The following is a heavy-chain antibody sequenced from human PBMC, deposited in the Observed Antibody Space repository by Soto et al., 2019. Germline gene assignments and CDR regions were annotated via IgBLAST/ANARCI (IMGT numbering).Heavy chain of an antibody. D-gene: IGHD2-15*01. Sequence: QVQLQESGPGLVKPSQTLSLTCTVSGGSISSGGYYWSWIRQHPGKGLEWIGYIYYSGSTYYNPYLKSRVTISVDTSKNQFSLKLSSVTAADTAVYYCARENPLGYCSGGSCPLRGASLLFDYWGQGTLVTVSS. CDR2: IYYSGST. J-gene: IGHJ4*02. CDR3: ARENPLGYCSGGSCPLRGASLLFDY. V-gene: IGHV4-31*03. CDR1: GGSISSGGYY.